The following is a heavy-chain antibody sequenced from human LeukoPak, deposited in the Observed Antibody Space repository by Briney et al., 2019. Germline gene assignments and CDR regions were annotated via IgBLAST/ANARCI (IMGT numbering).Heavy chain of an antibody. Sequence: SVKVSCKASGGTFSSYAISWVRQAPGQGLEWMGGIIPIFGTANYAQKFQGRVTITADESTSTAYMELSSLRSEDTAVYYCARGYLRYSSGWYSGNDAFDIWGQGTMVTVSS. J-gene: IGHJ3*02. D-gene: IGHD6-13*01. CDR1: GGTFSSYA. CDR3: ARGYLRYSSGWYSGNDAFDI. CDR2: IIPIFGTA. V-gene: IGHV1-69*13.